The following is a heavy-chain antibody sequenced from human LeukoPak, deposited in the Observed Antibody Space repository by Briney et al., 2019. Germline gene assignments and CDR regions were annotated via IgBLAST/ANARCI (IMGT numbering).Heavy chain of an antibody. CDR1: GFTFSSYW. J-gene: IGHJ4*02. CDR2: INSDGSST. Sequence: GGSLRLSCAASGFTFSSYWMHWVRQAPGKGLVWVSRINSDGSSTSYADSVKGRFTISRDNAKNTLYLQMNSLRAEDTAVYYCARGVYYDSSGYPPDLDYWGQGTLVTVSS. D-gene: IGHD3-22*01. CDR3: ARGVYYDSSGYPPDLDY. V-gene: IGHV3-74*01.